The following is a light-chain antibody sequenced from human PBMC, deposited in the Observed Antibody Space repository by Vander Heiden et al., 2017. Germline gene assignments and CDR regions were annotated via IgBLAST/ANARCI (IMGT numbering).Light chain of an antibody. CDR2: GAF. CDR1: QTISRY. J-gene: IGKJ3*01. CDR3: QQSYRTPFT. Sequence: DIQMTQSPASLSASIGDRVTITCRAGQTISRYLNWYQQRPGKAPKLLIYGAFTLERGVPSRFSGSGSGTEFTLTINSLQTEDFGTYYCQQSYRTPFTFGPGTLVDIK. V-gene: IGKV1-39*01.